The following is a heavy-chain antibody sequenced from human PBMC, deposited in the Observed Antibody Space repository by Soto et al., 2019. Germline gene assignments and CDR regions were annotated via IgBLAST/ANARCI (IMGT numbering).Heavy chain of an antibody. CDR1: GDTFSSYT. V-gene: IGHV1-69*02. J-gene: IGHJ6*02. D-gene: IGHD2-21*02. CDR3: ASRRYCGYDCYHKHYYGMDV. Sequence: QVQLVQSGAEVKKPGSSVKVSCRASGDTFSSYTVNWVRQAPGRGLEWLGRIIPVLGRTDYAQKFKGRVTITADKSTNIVYMELSSLRSEDRAVYYCASRRYCGYDCYHKHYYGMDVWGQGTTVTVAS. CDR2: IIPVLGRT.